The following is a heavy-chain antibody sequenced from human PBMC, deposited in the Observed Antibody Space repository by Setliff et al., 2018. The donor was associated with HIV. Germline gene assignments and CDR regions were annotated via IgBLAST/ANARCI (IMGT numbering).Heavy chain of an antibody. CDR2: TRNKANSYTT. CDR3: ARRGRSGYSYGLDY. V-gene: IGHV3-72*01. CDR1: GFTLSDQY. D-gene: IGHD5-12*01. J-gene: IGHJ4*02. Sequence: GGSLRLSCAAPGFTLSDQYMDWVRQAPGKGLEWVGRTRNKANSYTTEYSPSFQGQVTISADKSISTAYLQWSSLKASDTAMYYCARRGRSGYSYGLDYWGQGTLVTVSS.